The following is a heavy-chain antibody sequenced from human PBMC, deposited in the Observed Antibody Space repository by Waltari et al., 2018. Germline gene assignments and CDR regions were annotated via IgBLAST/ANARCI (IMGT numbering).Heavy chain of an antibody. CDR2: IHHSGST. J-gene: IGHJ4*02. Sequence: QVQLQESGPGLLKPSETRSLTCAVSGYSLSTDYYWVWIRQPPGKGLEWIGYIHHSGSTYYNPSLKSRVSISLDTSKNQFSLELSSLTADDTAVYYCARGQGYWGQGTLVTVSS. CDR1: GYSLSTDYY. CDR3: ARGQGY. V-gene: IGHV4-38-2*01.